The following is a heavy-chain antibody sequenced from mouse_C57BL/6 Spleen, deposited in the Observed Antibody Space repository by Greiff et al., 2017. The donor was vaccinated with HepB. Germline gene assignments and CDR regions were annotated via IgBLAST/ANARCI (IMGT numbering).Heavy chain of an antibody. D-gene: IGHD1-1*01. J-gene: IGHJ3*01. CDR3: ARLDYYGSSSAWFAY. V-gene: IGHV1-52*01. CDR2: IDPSDSET. CDR1: GYTFTSYW. Sequence: QVHVKQPGAELVRPGSSVKLSCKASGYTFTSYWMHWVKQRPIQGLEWIGNIDPSDSETHYNQKFKDKATLTVDKSSSTAYMQLSSLTSEDSAVYYCARLDYYGSSSAWFAYWGQGTLVTVSA.